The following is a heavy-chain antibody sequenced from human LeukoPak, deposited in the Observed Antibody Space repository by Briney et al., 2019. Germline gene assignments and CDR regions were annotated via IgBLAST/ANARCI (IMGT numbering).Heavy chain of an antibody. D-gene: IGHD5-18*01. CDR1: GFTFSSYS. V-gene: IGHV3-21*01. J-gene: IGHJ4*02. CDR3: ARETGYSYVDTLDY. CDR2: ISSSSSYI. Sequence: GRSLRLSCAASGFTFSSYSMNWVRQAPGKGLEWVSSISSSSSYIYYADSVKGRFTISRDNAKNSLYLQMNSLRAEDTAVYYCARETGYSYVDTLDYWGQGTLVTVSS.